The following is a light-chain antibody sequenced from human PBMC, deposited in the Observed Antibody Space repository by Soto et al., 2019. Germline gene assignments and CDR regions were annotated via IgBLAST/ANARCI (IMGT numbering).Light chain of an antibody. V-gene: IGKV1-39*01. J-gene: IGKJ5*01. Sequence: DIQMTQSPSSLSASVGDRITITCLASQSIYNFLNWYQQKPGKAPKLLIYSTSSLQSGVPSRFSGSGFGTDFTLTISSLQPEDFATYYCQQSYSSPPSTFGQGTRLEIK. CDR2: STS. CDR3: QQSYSSPPST. CDR1: QSIYNF.